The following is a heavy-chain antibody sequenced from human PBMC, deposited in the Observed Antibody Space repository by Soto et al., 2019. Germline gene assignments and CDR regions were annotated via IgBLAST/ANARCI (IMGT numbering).Heavy chain of an antibody. J-gene: IGHJ6*02. D-gene: IGHD3-10*01. CDR2: INHSGST. CDR3: ARDLRSGSYYRYYYYYGMDV. CDR1: GGTFSGYY. V-gene: IGHV4-34*01. Sequence: SETLSLTCAVYGGTFSGYYWSWIRQLPGKGLEWIGEINHSGSTNYNPSPKSRVTISVDTSKNQFSLKLSSVTAADTAVYYCARDLRSGSYYRYYYYYGMDVWGQGTTVTVSS.